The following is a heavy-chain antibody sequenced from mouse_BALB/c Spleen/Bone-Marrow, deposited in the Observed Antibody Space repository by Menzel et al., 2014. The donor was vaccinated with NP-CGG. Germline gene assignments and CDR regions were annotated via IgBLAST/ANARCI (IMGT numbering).Heavy chain of an antibody. Sequence: EVKLVESGGGLVQPGGSLRLSCATSGLTFXDYYMNWVRQPPGKALEWLGFIRNKANGYTTEYSASVKGRFTISRDNSQSILYLQMNTLRAEDSATYYCARDSRSTVSHFDYWGQGTTLTVSS. CDR3: ARDSRSTVSHFDY. CDR2: IRNKANGYTT. D-gene: IGHD1-1*01. V-gene: IGHV7-3*02. J-gene: IGHJ2*01. CDR1: GLTFXDYY.